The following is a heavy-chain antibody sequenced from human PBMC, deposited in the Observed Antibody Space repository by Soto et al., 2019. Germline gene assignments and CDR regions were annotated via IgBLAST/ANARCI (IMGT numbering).Heavy chain of an antibody. CDR1: GDTFTGHA. V-gene: IGHV1-69*01. CDR2: ITPLLGTA. CDR3: ARLRLEPEGANIPLMFGLDV. D-gene: IGHD2-8*01. Sequence: QVQLVQSGAEVKKPGSSVRVSCKASGDTFTGHAITWVRQAPAQGLEWLGVITPLLGTANYAPNFQGRVTITAADSATTTFLDLTSLKFDDPAVYYCARLRLEPEGANIPLMFGLDVWGHGTTVTVSS. J-gene: IGHJ6*02.